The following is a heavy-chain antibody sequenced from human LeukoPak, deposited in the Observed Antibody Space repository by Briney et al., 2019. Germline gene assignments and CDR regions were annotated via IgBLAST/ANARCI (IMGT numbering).Heavy chain of an antibody. Sequence: GGSLRLSCAASGFTFSSYAMSWVRQAPGKGLEWVSTISGSGGSTYYADSVKGRFTISRDNSKNTLYLQMNSLRAEDTAVYYCAKAGTRGYYDSSGYPYYFDYWGQGTLVTVPS. V-gene: IGHV3-23*01. D-gene: IGHD3-22*01. CDR3: AKAGTRGYYDSSGYPYYFDY. J-gene: IGHJ4*02. CDR2: ISGSGGST. CDR1: GFTFSSYA.